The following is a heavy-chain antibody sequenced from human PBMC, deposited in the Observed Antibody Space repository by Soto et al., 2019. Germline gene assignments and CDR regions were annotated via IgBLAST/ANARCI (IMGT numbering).Heavy chain of an antibody. CDR3: ARGGMYSSSWYNWFDP. D-gene: IGHD6-13*01. V-gene: IGHV1-18*01. Sequence: GSVKVSCKASGYTFTSYGISWVRQAPGQGLEWMGWISAYNGNTNYAQKLQGRVTMTTDTSTSTAYMGLRSLRSDDTAVYYCARGGMYSSSWYNWFDPWGQGTLVTVSS. J-gene: IGHJ5*02. CDR2: ISAYNGNT. CDR1: GYTFTSYG.